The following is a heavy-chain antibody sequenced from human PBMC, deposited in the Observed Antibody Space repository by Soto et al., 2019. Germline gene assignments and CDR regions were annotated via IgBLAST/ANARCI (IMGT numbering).Heavy chain of an antibody. CDR1: PGSISSSY. D-gene: IGHD1-26*01. V-gene: IGHV4-59*01. J-gene: IGHJ5*02. Sequence: QVQLQESGPGLVKPSETLTLTCTVSPGSISSSYWSWIRQPPGRGLEWIGHVAYSGTTKYNPSLTSRGSISVSTSKRQLSLRLTSVTAADTAVYYCAREAQDYYFDHWGQGILVTVSS. CDR3: AREAQDYYFDH. CDR2: VAYSGTT.